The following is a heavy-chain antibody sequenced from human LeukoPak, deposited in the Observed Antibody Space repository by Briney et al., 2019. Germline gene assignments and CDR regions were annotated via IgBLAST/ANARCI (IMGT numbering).Heavy chain of an antibody. CDR3: AREIGSGSFLDN. D-gene: IGHD3-10*01. J-gene: IGHJ4*02. CDR2: INPKIGGT. V-gene: IGHV1-2*02. CDR1: AYTFAGYY. Sequence: ASVKVSCKASAYTFAGYYMHWVRQAPGQGLEWMGWINPKIGGTNYAQKFQGRVTMTRDTSISTAYMELSRLRSDDTAVYYCAREIGSGSFLDNWGQGTLVAVSS.